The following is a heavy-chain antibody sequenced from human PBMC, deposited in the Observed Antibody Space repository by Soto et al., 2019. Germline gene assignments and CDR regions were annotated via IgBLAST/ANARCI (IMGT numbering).Heavy chain of an antibody. D-gene: IGHD6-13*01. CDR3: ARVPGYSRSWYITAASDAFDI. Sequence: ASVKVSCKASGHTFTNYYMQWVRQAPGQGLEWMGRINPNGGTTGYAQKFRGRVTMTRNTSISTAYMELSSLRSEDTAVYYCARVPGYSRSWYITAASDAFDIWGQGTMVTVSS. J-gene: IGHJ3*02. CDR2: INPNGGTT. V-gene: IGHV1-8*02. CDR1: GHTFTNYY.